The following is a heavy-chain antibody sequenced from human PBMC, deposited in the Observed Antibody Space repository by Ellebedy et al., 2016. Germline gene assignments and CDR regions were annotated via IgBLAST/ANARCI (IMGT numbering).Heavy chain of an antibody. Sequence: SVKVSXKASRGTFSSYAISWVRQPPGQGLEWMGGIIPIFGTANYAQKFQGRVTITADKSTSTACMELSSLRSEDTAVYYCARNKAYCGGDCYRYYYYGMDVWGQGTTVTVSS. V-gene: IGHV1-69*06. CDR1: RGTFSSYA. D-gene: IGHD2-21*02. CDR2: IIPIFGTA. J-gene: IGHJ6*02. CDR3: ARNKAYCGGDCYRYYYYGMDV.